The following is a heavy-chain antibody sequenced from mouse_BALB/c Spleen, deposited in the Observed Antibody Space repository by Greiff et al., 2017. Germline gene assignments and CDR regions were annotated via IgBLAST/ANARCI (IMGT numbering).Heavy chain of an antibody. Sequence: EVQLQESGPGLVKPSQSLSLTCTVTGYSITSDYAWNWIRQFPGNKLEWMGYISYSGSTSYNPSLKSRISITRDTSKNQFFLQLNSVTTEDTATYYCARRDYGSSYDYFDYWGQGTTLTVSS. CDR2: ISYSGST. V-gene: IGHV3-2*02. D-gene: IGHD1-1*01. J-gene: IGHJ2*01. CDR1: GYSITSDYA. CDR3: ARRDYGSSYDYFDY.